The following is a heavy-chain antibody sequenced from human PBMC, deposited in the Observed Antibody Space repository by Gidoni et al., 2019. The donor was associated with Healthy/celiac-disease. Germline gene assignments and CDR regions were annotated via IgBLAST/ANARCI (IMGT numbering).Heavy chain of an antibody. D-gene: IGHD4-17*01. J-gene: IGHJ6*02. V-gene: IGHV2-26*01. CDR3: ARIAPRCDYVLSPLDYYYYGMDV. CDR1: GFSLSNARMG. Sequence: QVTLKESGPVLVQPTATPTLTCTVSGFSLSNARMGVSWIRQPPGKALEWLAHIFSNDEKSYRTSLKSRLTISKDTSKSQVVLTMTNMDPVDTATYSCARIAPRCDYVLSPLDYYYYGMDVWGQGTTVTVSS. CDR2: IFSNDEK.